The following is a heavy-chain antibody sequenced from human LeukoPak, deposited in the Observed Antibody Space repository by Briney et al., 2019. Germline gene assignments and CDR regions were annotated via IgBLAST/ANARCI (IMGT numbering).Heavy chain of an antibody. V-gene: IGHV3-23*01. CDR2: ISGSGGST. CDR3: AKSHCGSFSCSRAEF. CDR1: GFTFSTYA. Sequence: GGSLRLSCVASGFTFSTYAMSWVRQAPGKGLEWVSGISGSGGSTYYADSVKGRLTSSRDNSKNTLYLQMNSLRDEDTAVYYCAKSHCGSFSCSRAEFWGQGTLVTVSS. D-gene: IGHD2-2*01. J-gene: IGHJ4*02.